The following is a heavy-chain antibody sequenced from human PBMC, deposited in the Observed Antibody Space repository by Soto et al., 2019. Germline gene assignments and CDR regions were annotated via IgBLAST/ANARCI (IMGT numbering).Heavy chain of an antibody. V-gene: IGHV3-30-3*01. CDR2: ISYDGSNK. D-gene: IGHD4-4*01. J-gene: IGHJ4*02. CDR3: ARDGPSINDYSNYGPYFDY. CDR1: GFTFSSYA. Sequence: QVQLVESGGGVVQPGRSLRLSCAASGFTFSSYAMHWVRQAPGKGLEWVAVISYDGSNKYYADSVKGRFTISRDNSKNTMYLQMNCLRAEDTAVYYCARDGPSINDYSNYGPYFDYWGQGTLVTVSS.